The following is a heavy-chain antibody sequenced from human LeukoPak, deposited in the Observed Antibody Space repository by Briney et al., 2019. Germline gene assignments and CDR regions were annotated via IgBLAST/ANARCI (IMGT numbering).Heavy chain of an antibody. CDR3: ARGRTIPRPL. D-gene: IGHD3-3*01. CDR2: ISYDGSNK. CDR1: GFTFSSYA. Sequence: PGGSLRLSCAASGFTFSSYAMHWVRQAPGKGLEWVAVISYDGSNKYYADSVKGRFTISRDNSKNTLYLQMNSLRAEDTAVYYCARGRTIPRPLWGQGTLVTVSS. J-gene: IGHJ4*02. V-gene: IGHV3-30*04.